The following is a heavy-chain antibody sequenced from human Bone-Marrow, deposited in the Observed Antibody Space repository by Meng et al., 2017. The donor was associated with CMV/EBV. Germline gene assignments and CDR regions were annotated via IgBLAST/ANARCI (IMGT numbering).Heavy chain of an antibody. D-gene: IGHD3-3*01. CDR3: AKDNYDFWSPYSRGWFDP. CDR2: IRYDGSDK. V-gene: IGHV3-30*02. Sequence: GESLKISCAASGLTLSSYGIHWVRQAPGKGLEWVAFIRYDGSDKYYANSVKGRFTISRDTSENTLYLQMNSLRAEDTAVYFCAKDNYDFWSPYSRGWFDPWAPGTLVTVSS. CDR1: GLTLSSYG. J-gene: IGHJ5*02.